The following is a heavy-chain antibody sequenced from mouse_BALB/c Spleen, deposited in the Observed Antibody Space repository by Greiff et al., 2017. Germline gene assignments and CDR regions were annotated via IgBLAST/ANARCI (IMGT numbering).Heavy chain of an antibody. CDR1: GYTFTSYW. V-gene: IGHV1S81*02. CDR2: INPSNGRT. Sequence: QVQLKQPGAELVKPGASVKLSCKASGYTFTSYWMHWVKQRPGQGLEWIGEINPSNGRTNYNEKFKSKATLTVDKSSSTAYMQLSSLTSEDSAVYYCARGRGEGAMDYWGQGTSVTVSS. J-gene: IGHJ4*01. CDR3: ARGRGEGAMDY.